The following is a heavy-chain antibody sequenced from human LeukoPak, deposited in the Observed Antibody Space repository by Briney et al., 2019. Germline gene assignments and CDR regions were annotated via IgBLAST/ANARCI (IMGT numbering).Heavy chain of an antibody. CDR3: ARGDGYCSGGSCMIFDY. J-gene: IGHJ4*02. CDR2: IVVGSGNT. V-gene: IGHV1-58*02. CDR1: GFTFTSSA. Sequence: GASVKVSCKASGFTFTSSAMQWVRQARGQRLEWIGWIVVGSGNTNYAQKFQERVTITRDMSTSTAYMELSSLRSEDTAVYYCARGDGYCSGGSCMIFDYWGQGTLVTVSS. D-gene: IGHD2-15*01.